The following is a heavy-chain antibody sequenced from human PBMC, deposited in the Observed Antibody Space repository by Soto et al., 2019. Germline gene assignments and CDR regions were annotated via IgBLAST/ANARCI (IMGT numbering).Heavy chain of an antibody. J-gene: IGHJ4*02. V-gene: IGHV4-34*01. CDR2: INHSGST. D-gene: IGHD2-8*02. CDR3: ARDKITGLFDY. CDR1: GVSFSGYY. Sequence: QVQLQQWGAGLLKPSETLSLTCAVYGVSFSGYYWTWIRQPPVTGLEWIGEINHSGSTNYNPSLKSRVTISVDTSKNQFSLKLTSVTAADTAVYYCARDKITGLFDYCGQGTLVTVSS.